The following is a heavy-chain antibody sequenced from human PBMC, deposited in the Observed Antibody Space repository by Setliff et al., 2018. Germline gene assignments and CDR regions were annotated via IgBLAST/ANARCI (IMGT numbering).Heavy chain of an antibody. CDR1: GVTIGGNNYYY. Sequence: SETLSLTCSLSGVTIGGNNYYYWAWIRQPPGKGLEWIGTISYSGGVFYNPSLKSRVAISADTSRIQFSLKLRSVTAADTAVYYCASPGRDNLDSPFDAFDIWGQGTKVTVSS. J-gene: IGHJ3*02. V-gene: IGHV4-39*07. CDR2: ISYSGGV. D-gene: IGHD3-3*01. CDR3: ASPGRDNLDSPFDAFDI.